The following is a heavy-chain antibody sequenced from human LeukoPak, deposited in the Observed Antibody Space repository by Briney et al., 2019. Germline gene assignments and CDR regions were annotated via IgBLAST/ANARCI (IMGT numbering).Heavy chain of an antibody. J-gene: IGHJ3*02. V-gene: IGHV3-48*01. CDR1: GFAFSSYS. CDR2: ISSSSSTI. CDR3: AKGGSGWYHDAFDI. Sequence: GSLRLSCAASGFAFSSYSMNWVRQAPGKGLEWVSYISSSSSTIYYADSVKGRFTISRDNAKNSLYLQMNSLRAEDMALYYCAKGGSGWYHDAFDIWGQGTMVTVSS. D-gene: IGHD6-19*01.